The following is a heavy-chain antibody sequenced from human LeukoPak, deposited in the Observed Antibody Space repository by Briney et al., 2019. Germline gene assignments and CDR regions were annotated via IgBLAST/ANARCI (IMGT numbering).Heavy chain of an antibody. V-gene: IGHV1-69*06. J-gene: IGHJ6*03. CDR1: GGTFSSYA. Sequence: SVKVSCKASGGTFSSYAISWVRQAPGQGLEWMGGIIPIFGTANYAQKFQGRVTITADKSTSTAYMELSSLRSEDTAVYYCARLDIVVVPAARYYYYYYMDVWGKGTTVTISS. CDR3: ARLDIVVVPAARYYYYYYMDV. CDR2: IIPIFGTA. D-gene: IGHD2-2*03.